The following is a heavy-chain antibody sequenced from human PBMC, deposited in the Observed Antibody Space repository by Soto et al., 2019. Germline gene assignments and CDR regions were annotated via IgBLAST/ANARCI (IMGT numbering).Heavy chain of an antibody. CDR2: INHSGST. CDR1: GGSFSGYY. V-gene: IGHV4-34*01. J-gene: IGHJ4*02. CDR3: ARGWSGWRVWLDY. D-gene: IGHD6-19*01. Sequence: QVQLQQWGAGLLKPSETLSRTCAVYGGSFSGYYWSWIRQPPGKGLEWIGEINHSGSTNYYPSLKSRVTISVDTSKNQFSLKLSSVTAADTAVYYCARGWSGWRVWLDYWGQGTLVTVSS.